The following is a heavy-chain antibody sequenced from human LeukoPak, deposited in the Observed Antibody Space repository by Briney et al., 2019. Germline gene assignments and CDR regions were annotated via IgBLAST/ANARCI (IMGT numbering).Heavy chain of an antibody. D-gene: IGHD2-2*01. V-gene: IGHV3-23*01. Sequence: PGGSLRLSCAASGFTFRNYAMNWVRQAPGKGLEWVSSIAATSGSTYYADPVKGRFTISRDNSKNTLYLQMNSLRAEDTAVYYCAKDLALRGYCSSTSCYQGANWFDPWGQGTLVTVSS. CDR1: GFTFRNYA. J-gene: IGHJ5*02. CDR3: AKDLALRGYCSSTSCYQGANWFDP. CDR2: IAATSGST.